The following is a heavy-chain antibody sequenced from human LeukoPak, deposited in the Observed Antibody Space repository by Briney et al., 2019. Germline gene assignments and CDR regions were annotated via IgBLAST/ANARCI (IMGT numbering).Heavy chain of an antibody. CDR1: GFTFSDYW. Sequence: GGSLRLSCAASGFTFSDYWMSWVRQAPGKGLEWVANIKHDGSANYYVDSVKGRFTISRDNAKNSLYLQMNSLRAEDTAVYYCSRAEDYRGQGTRVTVSS. V-gene: IGHV3-7*01. CDR3: SRAEDY. CDR2: IKHDGSAN. J-gene: IGHJ4*02.